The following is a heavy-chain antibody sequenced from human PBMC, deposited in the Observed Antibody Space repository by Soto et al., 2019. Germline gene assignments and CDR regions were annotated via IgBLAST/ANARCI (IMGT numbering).Heavy chain of an antibody. V-gene: IGHV4-30-4*01. Sequence: QLPLRESGPGLVKPSETLSLTCTVSGGSISGGVGGLYYWSWIRQPPGQGLEWIGYLSDSGSTYYNPALKRRVTISVDTSKNQFSRRLSSVTAADTAVYYCAREVIPLTTDWYFDLWGRGTLVTVSS. CDR2: LSDSGST. J-gene: IGHJ2*01. D-gene: IGHD4-17*01. CDR3: AREVIPLTTDWYFDL. CDR1: GGSISGGVGGLYY.